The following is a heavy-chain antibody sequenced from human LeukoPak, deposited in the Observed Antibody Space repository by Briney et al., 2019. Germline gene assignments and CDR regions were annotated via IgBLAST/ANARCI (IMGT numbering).Heavy chain of an antibody. D-gene: IGHD6-19*01. CDR1: GGSISGYY. Sequence: PSETLSLICTVSGGSISGYYWSWIWQPPGKGLEWIGYISYSGSTNYNPSLKSRVSISVDTSKNQFSLNLNSVTAADTAVFYCARHGSGWSFDYWGQGTLVTVSS. J-gene: IGHJ4*02. V-gene: IGHV4-59*08. CDR2: ISYSGST. CDR3: ARHGSGWSFDY.